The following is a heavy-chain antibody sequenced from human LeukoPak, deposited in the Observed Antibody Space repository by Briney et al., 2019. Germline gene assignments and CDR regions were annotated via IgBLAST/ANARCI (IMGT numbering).Heavy chain of an antibody. CDR3: AREKTACGGDCYDS. V-gene: IGHV3-48*03. CDR1: GFTFSSYE. Sequence: GGSLRLSCAASGFTFSSYEMNWVRQAPGKGLEWVSYISSSGTPIHYADSVKGRFTITRDNAKNSLFLQMNSLRAEDTAVYYCAREKTACGGDCYDSWGQGTLVTVSS. D-gene: IGHD2-21*01. CDR2: ISSSGTPI. J-gene: IGHJ4*02.